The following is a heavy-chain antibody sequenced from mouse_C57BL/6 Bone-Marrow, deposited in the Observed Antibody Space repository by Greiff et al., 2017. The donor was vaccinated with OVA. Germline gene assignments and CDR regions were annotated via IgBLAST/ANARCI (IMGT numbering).Heavy chain of an antibody. CDR1: GYAFSSYW. J-gene: IGHJ3*01. D-gene: IGHD4-1*01. V-gene: IGHV1-80*01. Sequence: QVQLQQSGAELVQPGASVKISCKASGYAFSSYWMNWVQQRPGKGLEWIGQIYPGDGDTNYNGKFKGKATLTADKSSSTAYMQLSSLTSEDSAVYFCARITGGFAYWGQGTLVTVSA. CDR2: IYPGDGDT. CDR3: ARITGGFAY.